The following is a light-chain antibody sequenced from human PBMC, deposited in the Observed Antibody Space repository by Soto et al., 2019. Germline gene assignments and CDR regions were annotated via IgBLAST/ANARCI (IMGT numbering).Light chain of an antibody. Sequence: EIVLTQSPATLSLSPGEIATLSFSASQSVSSYLAWYQQKPGHAPRLLIYDASNRATGIPARFSGSGSGTDFSLTISSLQPEDFATYYCQQSYSAPPWTFGQGTKVDIK. CDR3: QQSYSAPPWT. V-gene: IGKV3-11*01. CDR2: DAS. CDR1: QSVSSY. J-gene: IGKJ1*01.